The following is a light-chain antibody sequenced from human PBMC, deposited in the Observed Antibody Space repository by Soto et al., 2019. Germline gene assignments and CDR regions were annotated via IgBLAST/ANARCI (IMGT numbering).Light chain of an antibody. V-gene: IGKV3-11*01. Sequence: EIVLTQSPATLSLSPGETATLSCRASQSVSSYLAWYQQKPGQAPRLLIYDASNRATGIPARFSGSGSGTDFTLTISRLEPEDFAVYYCQQYNNSLWTFGQGTKV. CDR1: QSVSSY. CDR2: DAS. J-gene: IGKJ1*01. CDR3: QQYNNSLWT.